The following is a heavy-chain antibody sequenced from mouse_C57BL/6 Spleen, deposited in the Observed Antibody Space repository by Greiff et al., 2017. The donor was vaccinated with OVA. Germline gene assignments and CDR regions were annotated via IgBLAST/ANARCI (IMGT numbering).Heavy chain of an antibody. D-gene: IGHD2-4*01. V-gene: IGHV5-15*01. J-gene: IGHJ4*01. CDR1: GFTFSDYG. Sequence: DVHLVESGGGLVQPGGSLKLSCAASGFTFSDYGMAWVRQAPRKGPEWVAFISNLAYSIYYADTVTGRFTISRENAKNTLYLEMSSLRSEDTAMYYCARQGYYDYDYAMDYWGQGTSVTVSS. CDR3: ARQGYYDYDYAMDY. CDR2: ISNLAYSI.